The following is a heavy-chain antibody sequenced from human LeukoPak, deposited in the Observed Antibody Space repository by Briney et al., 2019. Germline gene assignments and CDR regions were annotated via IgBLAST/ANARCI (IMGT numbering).Heavy chain of an antibody. J-gene: IGHJ4*02. CDR2: IYYSEST. D-gene: IGHD2-2*01. CDR1: GGSISSYY. CDR3: ARRSSTSCYDG. V-gene: IGHV4-59*08. Sequence: SETLSLTCTVSGGSISSYYWSWIRQPPGKGLEWIGYIYYSESTNYNPSLKSRVTISVDTSKNQFSLKLSSVTAADTAVYYCARRSSTSCYDGWGQGTLVTVSS.